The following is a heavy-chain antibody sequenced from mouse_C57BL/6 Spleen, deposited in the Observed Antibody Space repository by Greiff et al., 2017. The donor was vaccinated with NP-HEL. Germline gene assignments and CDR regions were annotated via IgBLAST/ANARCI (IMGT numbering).Heavy chain of an antibody. V-gene: IGHV1-55*01. CDR3: ARGYYGSSSAMDY. CDR2: IYPGSGST. CDR1: GYTFTSYW. D-gene: IGHD1-1*01. J-gene: IGHJ4*01. Sequence: QVQLKEPGAELVKPGASVKMSCKASGYTFTSYWITWVKQRPGQGLEWIGDIYPGSGSTNYNEKFKSKATLTVDKSSSTAYMQLSSLTSEDSAVYYCARGYYGSSSAMDYWGQGTSVTVSS.